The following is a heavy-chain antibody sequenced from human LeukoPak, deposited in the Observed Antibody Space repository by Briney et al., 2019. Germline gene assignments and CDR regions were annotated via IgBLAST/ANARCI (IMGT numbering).Heavy chain of an antibody. Sequence: GGSLRLSCAACGFIFSDYYMDWVRQAPGKGLEWVGRTRNRANSYTTEYAASVKGRFTMSRDGSKNSLYLQMNSLKTEDTAVYYCARGIAMADLDAFDIWGQGTMVTVSS. V-gene: IGHV3-72*01. CDR3: ARGIAMADLDAFDI. D-gene: IGHD5-18*01. CDR1: GFIFSDYY. J-gene: IGHJ3*02. CDR2: TRNRANSYTT.